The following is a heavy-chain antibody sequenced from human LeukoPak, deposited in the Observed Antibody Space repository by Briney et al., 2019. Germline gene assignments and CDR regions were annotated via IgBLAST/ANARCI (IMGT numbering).Heavy chain of an antibody. Sequence: SETLSLTCTVSGGSISSYYWSWIRQPPGKGLEWIGYIYHSGSTNYNPSLKSRVTISVDTSKNQFSLKLSSVTAADTAVYYCARGRFDYMGYFDYWGQGTLVTVSS. CDR1: GGSISSYY. J-gene: IGHJ4*02. CDR2: IYHSGST. D-gene: IGHD4-11*01. V-gene: IGHV4-59*12. CDR3: ARGRFDYMGYFDY.